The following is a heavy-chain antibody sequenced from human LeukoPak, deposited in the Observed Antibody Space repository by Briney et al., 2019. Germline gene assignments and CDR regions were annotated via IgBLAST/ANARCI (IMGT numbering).Heavy chain of an antibody. CDR1: GFTFSTYG. V-gene: IGHV3-30*18. CDR3: AKDLLRSAYYYYMDV. CDR2: ISYDGSDK. D-gene: IGHD3-3*01. J-gene: IGHJ6*03. Sequence: GGSLRLSCAASGFTFSTYGMHWVRQAPGKGLDWVAVISYDGSDKYFADSVKGRFTISRDNSKNMLFLQMNSLRAEDTAVYYCAKDLLRSAYYYYMDVWGKGTTVTVSS.